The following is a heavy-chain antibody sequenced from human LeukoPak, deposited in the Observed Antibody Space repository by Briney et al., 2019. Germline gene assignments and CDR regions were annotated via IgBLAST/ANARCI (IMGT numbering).Heavy chain of an antibody. CDR3: ARGGSLWDVWGSYAKISWFDP. J-gene: IGHJ5*02. D-gene: IGHD3-16*01. Sequence: ASETLSLTCTVSGGSISSSSYYWGWIRQPPGKGLEWIGSIYYSGSTYYNPSLKSRVTISVDTSKNQFSLKLSSVTAADTAVYYCARGGSLWDVWGSYAKISWFDPWGQGTLVTVSS. CDR1: GGSISSSSYY. V-gene: IGHV4-39*07. CDR2: IYYSGST.